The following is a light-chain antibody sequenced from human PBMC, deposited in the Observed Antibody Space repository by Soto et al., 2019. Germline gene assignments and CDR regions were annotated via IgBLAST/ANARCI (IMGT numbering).Light chain of an antibody. CDR3: QQYNNWPLT. CDR2: YIS. Sequence: EIVMTQSPATLSVSPGETASLSCRASQSAGNFLAWYQQKPGQAPRLLIYYISTRATGIPARFSGSGSGTEFTLTISSLQSEDFAVYYCQQYNNWPLTFGGGTKVEIK. V-gene: IGKV3D-15*01. J-gene: IGKJ4*01. CDR1: QSAGNF.